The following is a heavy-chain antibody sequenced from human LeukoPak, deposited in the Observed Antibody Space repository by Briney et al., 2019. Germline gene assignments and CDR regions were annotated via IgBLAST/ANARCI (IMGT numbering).Heavy chain of an antibody. Sequence: EASVKVSCKASGYTFTGYYMHWVRQAPGQGLEWMGWINPNSGGTNYAQKFQGRVTMTRDTSISTAYMELSRLRSDDTAVYYCARDVVVAGEGALTYFDYWGQGTLVTVSS. D-gene: IGHD2-15*01. CDR2: INPNSGGT. J-gene: IGHJ4*02. CDR1: GYTFTGYY. V-gene: IGHV1-2*02. CDR3: ARDVVVAGEGALTYFDY.